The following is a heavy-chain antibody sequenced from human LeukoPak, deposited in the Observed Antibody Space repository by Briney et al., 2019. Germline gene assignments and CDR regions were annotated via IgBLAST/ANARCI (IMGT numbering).Heavy chain of an antibody. CDR1: GGSISSSSYY. CDR2: IYYSGST. J-gene: IGHJ6*03. D-gene: IGHD3-16*01. CDR3: ARETSQKGAHYMDV. V-gene: IGHV4-61*01. Sequence: SSETLSLTCTVSGGSISSSSYYWGWIRQPPGKGLEWIGYIYYSGSTNYNPSLKSRVTISVDTSKNQFSLKLSSVTAADTAVYYCARETSQKGAHYMDVWGKGTTVTISS.